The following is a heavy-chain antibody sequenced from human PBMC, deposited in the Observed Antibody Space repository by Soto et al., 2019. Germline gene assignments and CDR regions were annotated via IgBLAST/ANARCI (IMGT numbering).Heavy chain of an antibody. V-gene: IGHV3-15*01. Sequence: EVQLVESGGGLVKPGGSLRLSCAASGFTFSNAWMSWVRQAPGKGLEWVGRIKSKTDGGTTDYAAPVKGRFTISRDDSKNTLYMQMNSLKTEDTAVYYCTTDGNYTHCDFWSGYPMQDAFDIWGQGTMVTVSS. J-gene: IGHJ3*02. CDR1: GFTFSNAW. D-gene: IGHD3-3*01. CDR3: TTDGNYTHCDFWSGYPMQDAFDI. CDR2: IKSKTDGGTT.